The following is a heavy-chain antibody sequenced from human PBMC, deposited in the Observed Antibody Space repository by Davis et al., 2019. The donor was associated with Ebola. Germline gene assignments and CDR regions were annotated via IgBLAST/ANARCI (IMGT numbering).Heavy chain of an antibody. V-gene: IGHV3-30*18. D-gene: IGHD3-3*01. CDR2: ISYDGSDK. J-gene: IGHJ4*02. Sequence: PGGSLRLSCAASGFTFRTYAMHWVRQAPGKGLEWVAVISYDGSDKNYGDSVKGRFTISRDNSKNTLYLQMNSLRAEDTAMYYCAKHGNYEFDHWGQGTLVTVSS. CDR3: AKHGNYEFDH. CDR1: GFTFRTYA.